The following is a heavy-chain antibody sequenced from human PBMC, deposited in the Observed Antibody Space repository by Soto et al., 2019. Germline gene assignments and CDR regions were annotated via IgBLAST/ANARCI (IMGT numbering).Heavy chain of an antibody. V-gene: IGHV3-30*18. J-gene: IGHJ5*02. Sequence: GSLRLSCAASGFTFSSYGMHWVRQAPGKGLEWVAVISYDGSNKYYADSVKGRFTISRVNSKNTLYLQMNSLRAEDTAVYYCAKPIATTVTSNWFDPWGQGTLVTVS. CDR2: ISYDGSNK. CDR1: GFTFSSYG. D-gene: IGHD4-17*01. CDR3: AKPIATTVTSNWFDP.